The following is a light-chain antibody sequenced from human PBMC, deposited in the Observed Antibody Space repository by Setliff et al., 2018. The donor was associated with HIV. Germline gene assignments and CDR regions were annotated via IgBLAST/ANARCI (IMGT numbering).Light chain of an antibody. CDR3: QQYGSSRWT. Sequence: EIVLTQSPGTLSLSPGERATLSCRASQSVSSSYLAWYQQKPGQAPRLLIYGASSRATGIPDRFSGSGSGTDFSLTISRLEPEDFAVYYCQQYGSSRWTFGQGTKGISN. CDR1: QSVSSSY. V-gene: IGKV3-20*01. J-gene: IGKJ1*01. CDR2: GAS.